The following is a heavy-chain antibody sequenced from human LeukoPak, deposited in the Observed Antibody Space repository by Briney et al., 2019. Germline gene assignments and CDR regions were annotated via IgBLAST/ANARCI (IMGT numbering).Heavy chain of an antibody. D-gene: IGHD6-13*01. CDR3: ARSEYSSTWYGDYYYYYMDV. CDR2: INSDGSST. Sequence: GGSLRLSCAASGFTFSTFWMHWVRQAPGKGLVWVSRINSDGSSTVYADSVKGRFTISRDNAKDTLYLQMNSLRADDTAVYYCARSEYSSTWYGDYYYYYMDVWGKGTTVTVS. V-gene: IGHV3-74*01. CDR1: GFTFSTFW. J-gene: IGHJ6*03.